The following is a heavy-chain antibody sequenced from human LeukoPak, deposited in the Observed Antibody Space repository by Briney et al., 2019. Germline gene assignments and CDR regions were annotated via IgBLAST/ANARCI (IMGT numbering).Heavy chain of an antibody. Sequence: ASVKVSCKASGYTFTGYYMHWVRQAPGQGLEWMGWINPNSGGTNYAQKFQGRVTMTRDTSISAVYMELSRLRSDDTAVYYCARDYSDGVFNSGYGGYFDYWGQGTLVTVSS. CDR3: ARDYSDGVFNSGYGGYFDY. CDR2: INPNSGGT. D-gene: IGHD5-12*01. J-gene: IGHJ4*02. V-gene: IGHV1-2*02. CDR1: GYTFTGYY.